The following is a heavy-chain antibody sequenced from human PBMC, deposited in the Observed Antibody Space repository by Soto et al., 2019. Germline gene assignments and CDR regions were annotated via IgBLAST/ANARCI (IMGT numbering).Heavy chain of an antibody. CDR1: GLTFSSYA. Sequence: GSLRLSCAASGLTFSSYAMSWVRQAPGKGLEWVSAISGSGGSTYYADSVKGRFTISRDNSKKKLYLQMNSLRAEDTAVYYCAKDPHIAEAGPFDYWGQGTMVTVSS. CDR2: ISGSGGST. CDR3: AKDPHIAEAGPFDY. J-gene: IGHJ4*02. D-gene: IGHD6-13*01. V-gene: IGHV3-23*01.